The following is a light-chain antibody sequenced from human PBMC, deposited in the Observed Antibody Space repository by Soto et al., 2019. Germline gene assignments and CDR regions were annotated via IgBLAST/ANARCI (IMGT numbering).Light chain of an antibody. CDR2: AAS. V-gene: IGKV1-5*01. CDR1: QSISSW. J-gene: IGKJ1*01. CDR3: QQYYSYPRT. Sequence: DIQMTQSPSTLSASVGDRVIITCRASQSISSWLAWYQQKPGKAPKLLIYAASTLQSGVPSRFSGSGSGTDFTLTISCLQSEDFATYYCQQYYSYPRTFGQGTKVDIK.